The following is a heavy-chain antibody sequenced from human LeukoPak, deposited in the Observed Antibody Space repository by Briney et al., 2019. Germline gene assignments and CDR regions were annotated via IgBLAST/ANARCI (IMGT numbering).Heavy chain of an antibody. V-gene: IGHV1-18*01. D-gene: IGHD3-22*01. Sequence: ASVKVSCKASGYTFTSYGISWVRQAPGQGLEWMGWISAYNGNTNYAQKLQGRVTMTTDTSTSTAYMELRSLRSDDTAVYYCVRDGYDSSGYYYPDYWGQGTLVTVSS. CDR2: ISAYNGNT. CDR3: VRDGYDSSGYYYPDY. J-gene: IGHJ4*02. CDR1: GYTFTSYG.